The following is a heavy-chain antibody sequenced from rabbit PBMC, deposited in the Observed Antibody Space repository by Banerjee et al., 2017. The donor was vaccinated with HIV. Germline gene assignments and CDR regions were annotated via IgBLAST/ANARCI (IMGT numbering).Heavy chain of an antibody. Sequence: QEQLVESGGGLVKPGASPTLPCTAPGFSFRSTQYRGGARRAAGKGLEWIACIYPGSSSTYYASWVNGRFTISKTSSTTVTLQMTSLTAADTATYFCARDRDGSGSGYGLYYFDLWGPGTLVTVS. CDR2: IYPGSSST. CDR3: ARDRDGSGSGYGLYYFDL. CDR1: GFSFRSTQY. V-gene: IGHV1S45*01. D-gene: IGHD1-1*01. J-gene: IGHJ4*01.